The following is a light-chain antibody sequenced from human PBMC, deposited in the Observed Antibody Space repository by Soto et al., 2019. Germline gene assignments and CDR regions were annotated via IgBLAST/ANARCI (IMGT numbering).Light chain of an antibody. CDR2: DAS. V-gene: IGKV3-11*01. J-gene: IGKJ1*01. CDR1: QSVSSY. Sequence: EIVLTQSPATLSLSPGERATLSCRASQSVSSYFAWYQQKPGQAPRLLIYDASNRATGIPARFSGSGSGTAFTLTISSLEPEDFAVYYCQQRSHWPTFGQGTKVELK. CDR3: QQRSHWPT.